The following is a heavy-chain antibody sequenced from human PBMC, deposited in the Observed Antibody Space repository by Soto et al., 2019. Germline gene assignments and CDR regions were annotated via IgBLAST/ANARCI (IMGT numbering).Heavy chain of an antibody. J-gene: IGHJ6*02. CDR3: VHSRCGGDCLQSYSSHYYYGMDV. CDR2: IYWDNDK. D-gene: IGHD2-21*02. V-gene: IGHV2-5*02. Sequence: KESGPTLVKPTQTLTLTCTFSGFSLNTGGLGVGWIRQPPGKALEWLALIYWDNDKRYSPSLMSRLTITKDTSKNQVVLTMTNMDPVDAATYYCVHSRCGGDCLQSYSSHYYYGMDVWGQGTTVTVSS. CDR1: GFSLNTGGLG.